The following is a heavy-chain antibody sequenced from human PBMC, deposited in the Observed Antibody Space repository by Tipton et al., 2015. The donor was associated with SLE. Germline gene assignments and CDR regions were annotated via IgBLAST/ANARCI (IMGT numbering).Heavy chain of an antibody. J-gene: IGHJ3*02. Sequence: LRLSCSVTGYSISSGYYWGWIRQPPGRGLEWIGSFHHKGSSYYSPSLGSRVTISGDTSRNHFSLKLSSVTAADTAVYYCARESDYSGQDAFDIWAKGQWSPSLQ. D-gene: IGHD1-26*01. CDR3: ARESDYSGQDAFDI. CDR2: FHHKGSS. V-gene: IGHV4-38-2*02. CDR1: GYSISSGYY.